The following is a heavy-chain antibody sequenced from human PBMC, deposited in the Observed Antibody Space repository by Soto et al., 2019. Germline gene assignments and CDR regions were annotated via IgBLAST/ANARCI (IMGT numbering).Heavy chain of an antibody. D-gene: IGHD3-3*01. CDR1: GYTFTSYG. CDR2: ISAYNGNT. Sequence: GASVKVSCKASGYTFTSYGISWVRQAPGQGLEWMGWISAYNGNTNYAQKLQGRVTMTTDTSTSTAYMELRSLRSDDTAVYYCARDQVGLRFLEWPSYYYGMDVWGQGTTVTVSS. J-gene: IGHJ6*02. V-gene: IGHV1-18*01. CDR3: ARDQVGLRFLEWPSYYYGMDV.